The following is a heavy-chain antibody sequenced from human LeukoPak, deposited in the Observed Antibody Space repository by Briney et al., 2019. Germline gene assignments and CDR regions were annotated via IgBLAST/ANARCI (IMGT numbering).Heavy chain of an antibody. V-gene: IGHV3-21*01. CDR2: ISSTGSNI. Sequence: GGSLRLSCAASGFPFSSYAMNWVRQAPGKGLEWVSSISSTGSNIYYADSVKGRFTISRDNARNSLSLQMNSLRAEDTAVYYCATEFLGAVAETGDYWGQGALVTVSS. CDR3: ATEFLGAVAETGDY. D-gene: IGHD6-19*01. CDR1: GFPFSSYA. J-gene: IGHJ4*02.